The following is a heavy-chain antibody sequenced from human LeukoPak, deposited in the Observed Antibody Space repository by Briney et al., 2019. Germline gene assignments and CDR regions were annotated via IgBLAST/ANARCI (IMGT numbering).Heavy chain of an antibody. CDR2: INSDGSST. CDR1: GFTFSSYW. D-gene: IGHD3-22*01. J-gene: IGHJ1*01. CDR3: AGTYYYDSSGFYPEFFQH. Sequence: GGSLRLSCAASGFTFSSYWMHWVRQAPGKGLVWVSRINSDGSSTSYADSVKGRFTISRDNAKNSLYLQMNSLRAEDTALYYCAGTYYYDSSGFYPEFFQHWGQGTLVIISS. V-gene: IGHV3-74*01.